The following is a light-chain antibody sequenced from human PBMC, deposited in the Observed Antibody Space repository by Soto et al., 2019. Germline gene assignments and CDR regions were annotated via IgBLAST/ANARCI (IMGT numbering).Light chain of an antibody. V-gene: IGKV1-5*01. J-gene: IGKJ1*01. CDR3: QQYNSYPWT. CDR2: DAS. CDR1: QSISSW. Sequence: GDRVTITCRASQSISSWLAWYQQKPGKAPKLLIYDASSLESGVPSRFSGSGSGTEFTLTISSLQPDDFVTYYCQQYNSYPWTFGQGTKVDSK.